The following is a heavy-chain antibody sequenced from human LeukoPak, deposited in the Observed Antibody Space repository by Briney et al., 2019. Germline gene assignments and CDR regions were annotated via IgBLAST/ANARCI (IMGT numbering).Heavy chain of an antibody. CDR2: IYYSGST. J-gene: IGHJ4*02. D-gene: IGHD3-3*01. CDR3: ASSTIFGVAIIRHFDY. V-gene: IGHV4-39*07. Sequence: SETLSLTCTVSGGSISSSSYYWGWIRQPPGKGLEWIGSIYYSGSTYYNPSLKSRVTISVDTSKNQFSLKLSSVTAADTAVYYCASSTIFGVAIIRHFDYWGPGTLVTVSS. CDR1: GGSISSSSYY.